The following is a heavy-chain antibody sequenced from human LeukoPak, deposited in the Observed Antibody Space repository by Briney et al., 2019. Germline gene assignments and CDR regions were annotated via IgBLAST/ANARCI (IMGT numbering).Heavy chain of an antibody. CDR3: ARGGVYATHNYYFYYYMDV. Sequence: TGESLKISCKGSGYSFTSYWIGWVRQMPGKGLEWMGIIYPGDSDTRYSPSFQGQVTISADKSISTAYLQWSSLKASDTAMYYCARGGVYATHNYYFYYYMDVWGKGTTVTVSS. CDR2: IYPGDSDT. V-gene: IGHV5-51*01. J-gene: IGHJ6*03. CDR1: GYSFTSYW. D-gene: IGHD2-8*01.